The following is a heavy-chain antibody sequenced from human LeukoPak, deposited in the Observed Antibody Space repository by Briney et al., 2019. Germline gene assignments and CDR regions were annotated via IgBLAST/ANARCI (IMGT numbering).Heavy chain of an antibody. CDR3: AKARTYYDSSGYYLR. J-gene: IGHJ4*02. D-gene: IGHD3-22*01. CDR2: ISISGATI. Sequence: GRSLTPSRAPSGFTVSVYEIRSVRHAPRGGLEWISDISISGATIYYAHSVKGRFTISRDKAKNSLYLQMNSVRAEDTAVYYCAKARTYYDSSGYYLRWGQGTLVTVSS. CDR1: GFTVSVYE. V-gene: IGHV3-48*03.